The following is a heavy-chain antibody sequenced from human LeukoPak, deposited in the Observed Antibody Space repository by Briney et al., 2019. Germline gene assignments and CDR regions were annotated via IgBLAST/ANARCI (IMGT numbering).Heavy chain of an antibody. D-gene: IGHD5-12*01. Sequence: PGGSLRLSCAASGFTFSNYAMTWVRQAPGKGLVWVSRIKSDGSSDGSSTIYADSVKGRFTMSRDNAKNTLYLQMNSLRAEDTAVYYCARDGDATTPLDCWGQGTLVTVSS. CDR3: ARDGDATTPLDC. CDR1: GFTFSNYA. V-gene: IGHV3-74*01. J-gene: IGHJ4*02. CDR2: IKSDGSSDGSST.